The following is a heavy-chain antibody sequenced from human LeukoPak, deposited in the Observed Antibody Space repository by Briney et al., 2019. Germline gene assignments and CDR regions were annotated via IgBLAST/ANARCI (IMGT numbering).Heavy chain of an antibody. CDR1: GGTFSGYA. J-gene: IGHJ4*02. V-gene: IGHV1-69*05. CDR3: ARNGYSSGWYSCFDY. Sequence: ASVKVSCKASGGTFSGYAISWVRQAPGQGLEWMGRIIPIFGTANYAQKFQGRVTITTDESTSTAYMELSSLRSEDTAVYYCARNGYSSGWYSCFDYWGQGTLVTVSS. D-gene: IGHD6-19*01. CDR2: IIPIFGTA.